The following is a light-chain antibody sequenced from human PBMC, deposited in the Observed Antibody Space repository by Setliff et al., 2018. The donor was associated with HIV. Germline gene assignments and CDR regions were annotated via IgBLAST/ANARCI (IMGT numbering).Light chain of an antibody. V-gene: IGLV2-14*03. J-gene: IGLJ1*01. CDR2: DVS. CDR3: SSYTSNSPYV. Sequence: QSALAQPASVSGSPGQSITISCTGTSSDVGGYNSVSWYQQHPDRAPKLMIYDVSNRPSGVSNRFSGSKSGNTASLTISGLQAEDEADCYCSSYTSNSPYVFGTGTKVTVL. CDR1: SSDVGGYNS.